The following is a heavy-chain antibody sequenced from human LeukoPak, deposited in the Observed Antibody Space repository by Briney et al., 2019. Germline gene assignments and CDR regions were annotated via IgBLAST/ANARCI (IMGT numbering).Heavy chain of an antibody. D-gene: IGHD4/OR15-4a*01. CDR2: ISSDSSYI. CDR3: ARDTLGEGEDANYAVYYFDY. CDR1: GFTFSSYG. V-gene: IGHV3-21*01. J-gene: IGHJ4*02. Sequence: GGSLRLSCAASGFTFSSYGMSWVRQAPGKGLEWVASISSDSSYIDYADSVKGRFTISRDNGKNSLDLQMNSLRADDTAFYYCARDTLGEGEDANYAVYYFDYWGQGTVVTVSS.